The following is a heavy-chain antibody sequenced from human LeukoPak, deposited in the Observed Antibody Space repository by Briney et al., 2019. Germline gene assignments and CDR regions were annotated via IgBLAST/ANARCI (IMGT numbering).Heavy chain of an antibody. CDR1: GGSISRGSYF. Sequence: SETLSLTCTVSGGSISRGSYFWGWIRQPPGRGLEWIGSIYYSGSTYYNPSLKSRVTMSVDMSTRQISLKLSSVTAADTAVYYCARAVGGDGSGSLWGPGTLVTVSS. J-gene: IGHJ4*02. D-gene: IGHD3-10*01. V-gene: IGHV4-39*07. CDR3: ARAVGGDGSGSL. CDR2: IYYSGST.